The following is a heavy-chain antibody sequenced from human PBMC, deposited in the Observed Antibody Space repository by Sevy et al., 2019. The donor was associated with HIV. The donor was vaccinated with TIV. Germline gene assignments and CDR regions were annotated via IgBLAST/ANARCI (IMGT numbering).Heavy chain of an antibody. Sequence: GGSLRLSCAASGFTFSSYTMNWVRQAPGKGLEWVSYISTTSIITYYTDSVRGRFTISRDNAKNSLYLQMNSLRAEDTAVYYCARDASPYCSGGRCYFDAFDIWGPGTMVTVSS. D-gene: IGHD2-15*01. CDR1: GFTFSSYT. CDR2: ISTTSIIT. CDR3: ARDASPYCSGGRCYFDAFDI. J-gene: IGHJ3*02. V-gene: IGHV3-48*01.